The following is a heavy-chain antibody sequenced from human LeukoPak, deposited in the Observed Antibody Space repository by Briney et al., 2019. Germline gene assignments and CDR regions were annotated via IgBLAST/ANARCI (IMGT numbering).Heavy chain of an antibody. V-gene: IGHV3-23*01. Sequence: GGSLRLSCAASGFTFSSYAMSWVRQAPGKGLEWVSAFSGSGGSTYYADSVKGRFTISRDNSKNTLYLQMNSLRAEDTAVYYCAKDLVSGSEGYYFDYWGQGTLVTVSS. CDR2: FSGSGGST. J-gene: IGHJ4*02. CDR3: AKDLVSGSEGYYFDY. CDR1: GFTFSSYA. D-gene: IGHD3-10*01.